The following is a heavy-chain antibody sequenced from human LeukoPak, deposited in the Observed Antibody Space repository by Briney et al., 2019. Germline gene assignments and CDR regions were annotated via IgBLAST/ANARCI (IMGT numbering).Heavy chain of an antibody. J-gene: IGHJ4*01. Sequence: GGSLRLSCAASGFTFDDYAMHWVRQAPGKGLEWVSGISWNSGSIGYADSVKGRFTISRDNAKNSLYLQMNSLRAEDTALYYCAKDVGGYSYGYRYFDYWGHGTLVTVSS. CDR1: GFTFDDYA. V-gene: IGHV3-9*01. D-gene: IGHD5-18*01. CDR2: ISWNSGSI. CDR3: AKDVGGYSYGYRYFDY.